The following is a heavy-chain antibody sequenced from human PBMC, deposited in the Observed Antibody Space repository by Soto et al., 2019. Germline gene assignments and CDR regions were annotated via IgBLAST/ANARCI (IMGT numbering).Heavy chain of an antibody. CDR3: ARDLGTGTDY. D-gene: IGHD1-1*01. Sequence: QVHLQESGPGLVKPSGTLSLTCAVSGDSITSSNWWSWVRQAPGKGLEWIGEIYHSGATTYNPSLKNRATISVDPSNIHSSLKLTSVTAADTAVYFCARDLGTGTDYWGRGTLVTVAS. CDR2: IYHSGAT. CDR1: GDSITSSNW. J-gene: IGHJ4*02. V-gene: IGHV4-4*02.